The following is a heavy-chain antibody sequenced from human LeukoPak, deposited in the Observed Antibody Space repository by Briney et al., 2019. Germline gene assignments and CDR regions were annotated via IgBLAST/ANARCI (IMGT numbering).Heavy chain of an antibody. D-gene: IGHD3-16*01. V-gene: IGHV3-20*04. CDR2: INWQGDTR. CDR1: GFTFDDYG. CDR3: AKGQNSRGEGFQDY. Sequence: GGSLRLSCVASGFTFDDYGMSWVRQAPGKGLEWVSGINWQGDTRTYADSVKGRFTVSRDNAKKSLYLQMNSLRADDTAYYYCAKGQNSRGEGFQDYWGQGTLVTVSS. J-gene: IGHJ4*02.